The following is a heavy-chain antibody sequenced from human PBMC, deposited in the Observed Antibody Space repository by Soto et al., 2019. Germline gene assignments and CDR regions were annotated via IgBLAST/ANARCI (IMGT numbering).Heavy chain of an antibody. CDR3: ARDPGASWFDA. CDR2: TSGTGTNI. Sequence: GGSLRLSCAASGFTFSTFEMNWVRQAPGKGLEWVSYTSGTGTNIFYADSVKGRFTISRDNAKNSLYLQMNSLRVEDTAVYFCARDPGASWFDAWGQGTLVTVSS. V-gene: IGHV3-48*03. J-gene: IGHJ5*02. CDR1: GFTFSTFE.